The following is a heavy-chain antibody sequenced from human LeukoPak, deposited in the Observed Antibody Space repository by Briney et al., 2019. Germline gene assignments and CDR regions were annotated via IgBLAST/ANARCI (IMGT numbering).Heavy chain of an antibody. Sequence: SETLSLTCAVSGYSISSCYYWGWIRQPPGKGVEWIWSIYHGGSTYYKPSLKSRVTISVHTSKKQFSLKLTSVTAAATAVYFCARRVVTIGDDTFDIWGQGKMVTVSS. CDR1: GYSISSCYY. V-gene: IGHV4-38-2*01. D-gene: IGHD3-10*01. CDR3: ARRVVTIGDDTFDI. CDR2: IYHGGST. J-gene: IGHJ3*02.